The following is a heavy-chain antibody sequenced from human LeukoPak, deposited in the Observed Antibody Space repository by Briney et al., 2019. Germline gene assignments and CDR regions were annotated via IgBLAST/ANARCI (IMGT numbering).Heavy chain of an antibody. CDR1: GYTFSNYN. CDR2: INPNSGGT. J-gene: IGHJ4*02. D-gene: IGHD3-16*02. Sequence: ASVKVSCKASGYTFSNYNIHWLRQAPGQGLEWMGWINPNSGGTNYAQKFQGRVTMTRDTSISTAYMELSRLRSDDTAVYYCARSGDYVWGSYRRYFDYWGQGTLVTVSS. CDR3: ARSGDYVWGSYRRYFDY. V-gene: IGHV1-2*02.